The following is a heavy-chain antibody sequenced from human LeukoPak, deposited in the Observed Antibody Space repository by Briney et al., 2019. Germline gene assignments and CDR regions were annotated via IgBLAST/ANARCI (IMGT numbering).Heavy chain of an antibody. V-gene: IGHV4-59*01. CDR2: IYYSGST. Sequence: SETLSLTCTVSGGSISSYSRSWIRQPPGKGLEWIVYIYYSGSTNYNPSLKSRFTISVDTSKTQFSLKLSSVTAADTAVYYWARGREWLFYFDYWGQGTLVTVSS. CDR3: ARGREWLFYFDY. CDR1: GGSISSYS. D-gene: IGHD6-19*01. J-gene: IGHJ4*02.